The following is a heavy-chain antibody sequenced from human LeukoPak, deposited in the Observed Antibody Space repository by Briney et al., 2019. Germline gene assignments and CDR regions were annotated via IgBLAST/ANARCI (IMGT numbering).Heavy chain of an antibody. Sequence: GGSLRLSCAVSGFTFNTFGMNWVRQAPGKGLQWVSSISPGSSYIYYEDSVKGRFTISRDDAKNSLYLQMDSLTAGDPAVYYCVRDASAWLYWGQGAMVTVS. CDR3: VRDASAWLY. D-gene: IGHD2-15*01. V-gene: IGHV3-21*01. CDR1: GFTFNTFG. J-gene: IGHJ4*02. CDR2: ISPGSSYI.